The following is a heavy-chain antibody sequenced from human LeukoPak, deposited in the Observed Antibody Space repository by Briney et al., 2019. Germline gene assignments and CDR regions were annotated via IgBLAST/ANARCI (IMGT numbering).Heavy chain of an antibody. J-gene: IGHJ4*02. Sequence: PGGSLRLSCAASGFTFSSYGMHWVRQAPGKGLEWVAVISYDGSNKYYADSVKGRFTISRDNSKNTLYLQMNSLRAEDTAVYYCARGRSIVGATIDYWGQGTLVTVSS. D-gene: IGHD1-26*01. CDR3: ARGRSIVGATIDY. CDR2: ISYDGSNK. CDR1: GFTFSSYG. V-gene: IGHV3-30*03.